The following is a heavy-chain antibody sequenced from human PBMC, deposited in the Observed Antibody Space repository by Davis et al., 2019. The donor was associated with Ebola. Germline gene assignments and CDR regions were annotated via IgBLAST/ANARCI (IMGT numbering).Heavy chain of an antibody. D-gene: IGHD2-15*01. V-gene: IGHV3-9*01. Sequence: GGSLRLSCAASGFTFDDYAMHWVRQAPGKGLEWVSGISWNSGSIGYADSVKGRFTISRDNAKNSLYLQMNSLRAEDTAVYYCARLGYCSGGSCYWGQGTLVTVSS. CDR3: ARLGYCSGGSCY. CDR2: ISWNSGSI. CDR1: GFTFDDYA. J-gene: IGHJ4*02.